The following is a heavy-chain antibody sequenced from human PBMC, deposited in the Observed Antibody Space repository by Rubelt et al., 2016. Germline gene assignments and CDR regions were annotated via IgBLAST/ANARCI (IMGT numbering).Heavy chain of an antibody. Sequence: QVQLQESGPGLVKPSETLSLTCTVSGYSISSGYYWGWIRQPPGKGLEWIGEINHSGRTNYNPSLKSRVTISLDTSKSQFSLKLSSVTAADTAVYYCARSLLDYWCQGTLVTVSS. CDR3: ARSLLDY. CDR2: INHSGRT. CDR1: GYSISSGYY. J-gene: IGHJ4*02. D-gene: IGHD3-3*01. V-gene: IGHV4-38-2*02.